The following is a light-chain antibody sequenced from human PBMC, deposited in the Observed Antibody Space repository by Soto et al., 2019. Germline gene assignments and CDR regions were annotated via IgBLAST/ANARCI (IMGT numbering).Light chain of an antibody. Sequence: DIQMTQSPSSLSASVGDRVTITCQASQDISNYLNWYQQKPGKAPKLLIYDASNLETGVPSRFSGSASGTDFTFTISSLQPEDIATYYCQQYPQVTFGQGTRLEIK. CDR1: QDISNY. V-gene: IGKV1-33*01. CDR3: QQYPQVT. CDR2: DAS. J-gene: IGKJ5*01.